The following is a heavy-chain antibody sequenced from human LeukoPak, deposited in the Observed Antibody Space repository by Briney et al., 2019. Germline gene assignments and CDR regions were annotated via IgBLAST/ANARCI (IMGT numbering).Heavy chain of an antibody. CDR3: ARARRAAPLFDY. J-gene: IGHJ4*02. V-gene: IGHV3-48*03. CDR2: ISDHGKSR. D-gene: IGHD6-13*01. Sequence: QPGGSLRLSCAASGSTFSNYEMNWVRRAPGKGLEWVSYISDHGKSRSYVDSVKGRFTISRDNAKNSLYLQMSSLRVEDTADYFCARARRAAPLFDYWGQGTLVTVSS. CDR1: GSTFSNYE.